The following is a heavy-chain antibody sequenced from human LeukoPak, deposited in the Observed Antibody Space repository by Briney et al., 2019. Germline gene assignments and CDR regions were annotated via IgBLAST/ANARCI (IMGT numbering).Heavy chain of an antibody. D-gene: IGHD6-13*01. CDR3: ARVQYSSSWSYYYYHMDV. J-gene: IGHJ6*03. CDR1: GGSISSYY. V-gene: IGHV4-59*01. Sequence: PSETLSLTCTVSGGSISSYYWSWFRQPPGQVLAWLGYIYYSGSTPYNPSLKSRVTISVDTSKNQSSLNLSSVTAADTAVYYCARVQYSSSWSYYYYHMDVWGKGTTVTVSS. CDR2: IYYSGST.